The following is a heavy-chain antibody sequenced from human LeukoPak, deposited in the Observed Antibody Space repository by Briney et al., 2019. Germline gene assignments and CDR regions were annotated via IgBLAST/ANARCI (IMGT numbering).Heavy chain of an antibody. J-gene: IGHJ4*02. Sequence: PSETLSLTCAVYGGSFSGYYWSWIRQPPGKGLEWIREINHSGSTNYNPSLKSRVTISVDTSKNQFSLKLSSVTAADTAVYYCARGDSFYDSSGLGYWGQGTLVTVSS. CDR3: ARGDSFYDSSGLGY. CDR2: INHSGST. D-gene: IGHD3-22*01. V-gene: IGHV4-34*01. CDR1: GGSFSGYY.